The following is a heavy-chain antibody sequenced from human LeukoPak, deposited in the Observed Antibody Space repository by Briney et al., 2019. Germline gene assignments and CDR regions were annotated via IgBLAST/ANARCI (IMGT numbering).Heavy chain of an antibody. CDR2: IYPGDSDT. V-gene: IGHV5-51*01. Sequence: GESLKISFKGSGYSFTSYWIGWVRQMPGKGLEWVGIIYPGDSDTRYSPSFQGQVTISADKSISTAYLQWSSLKASDTAMYYCARRETTVGYGMDVWGQGTTVTVSS. CDR3: ARRETTVGYGMDV. D-gene: IGHD4-11*01. CDR1: GYSFTSYW. J-gene: IGHJ6*02.